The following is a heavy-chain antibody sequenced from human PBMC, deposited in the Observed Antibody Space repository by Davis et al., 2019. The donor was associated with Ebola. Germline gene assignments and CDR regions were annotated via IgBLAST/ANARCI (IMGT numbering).Heavy chain of an antibody. Sequence: ASVKVSCKASGGTFSSYAISWVRQAPGQGLEWMGWMNPNSGDTGYAQKFQGRVSMTSSISLGTAYLELYSLRSEDTAIYYCVRGVDGWYGHRFDPWGQGTLVIVSS. D-gene: IGHD6-19*01. CDR3: VRGVDGWYGHRFDP. J-gene: IGHJ5*02. V-gene: IGHV1-8*02. CDR2: MNPNSGDT. CDR1: GGTFSSYA.